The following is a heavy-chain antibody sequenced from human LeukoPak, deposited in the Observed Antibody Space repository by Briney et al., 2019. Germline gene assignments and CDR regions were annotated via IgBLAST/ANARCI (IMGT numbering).Heavy chain of an antibody. CDR1: GFTFSSYG. D-gene: IGHD6-13*01. J-gene: IGHJ4*02. V-gene: IGHV3-33*01. Sequence: PGGSLRLSCAASGFTFSSYGMHWVRQAPGKGLEWVAVIWYDGSNKYYADSVEGRFTISRDNSKNTLYLQMNSLRADDTAVYYCAREYSSSWPFYYWGQGTLVTVSS. CDR2: IWYDGSNK. CDR3: AREYSSSWPFYY.